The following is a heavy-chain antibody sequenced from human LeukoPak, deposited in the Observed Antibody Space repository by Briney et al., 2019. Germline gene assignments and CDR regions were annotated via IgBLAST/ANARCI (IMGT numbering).Heavy chain of an antibody. CDR2: ISADSATT. Sequence: GGSLRLSCAASEFNFGSYSMTWVRQAPGKGLEWVSVISADSATTFYADSVKGRFTISRDNAKNTVFLQMSSLRAEDTALYYCARKSASGNSPLDYWGQGPLVTVSS. CDR1: EFNFGSYS. CDR3: ARKSASGNSPLDY. V-gene: IGHV3-23*01. J-gene: IGHJ4*02. D-gene: IGHD3-10*01.